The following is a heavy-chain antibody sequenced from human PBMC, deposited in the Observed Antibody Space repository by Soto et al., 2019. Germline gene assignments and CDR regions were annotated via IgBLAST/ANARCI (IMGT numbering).Heavy chain of an antibody. V-gene: IGHV3-23*01. CDR2: VSGSGGGT. Sequence: EVQLLESGGGLVQPGGSLRLSCAASGFTFSSYDMTWVRQAPGKGLEWVSVVSGSGGGTYYADSVKGRFTISRDNTKNTLYLQMKSLRAEDTAVYYCVRHAKLTTVTANVGYYYGLDVWGQGTTVTVSS. D-gene: IGHD4-4*01. J-gene: IGHJ6*02. CDR1: GFTFSSYD. CDR3: VRHAKLTTVTANVGYYYGLDV.